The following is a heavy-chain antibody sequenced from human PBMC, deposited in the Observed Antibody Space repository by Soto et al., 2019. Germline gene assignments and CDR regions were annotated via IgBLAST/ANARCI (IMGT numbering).Heavy chain of an antibody. D-gene: IGHD2-2*01. V-gene: IGHV4-39*01. Sequence: SETLSLTCTVSGGSISSSSYYWGWIRQPPGEGLEWIGSIYYSGSTYYNPSLKSRVTISVDTSKNQFSLKLSSVTAADTAVYYSSSKKTVVALIDNWGQGTLVTVSS. CDR1: GGSISSSSYY. CDR3: SSKKTVVALIDN. J-gene: IGHJ4*01. CDR2: IYYSGST.